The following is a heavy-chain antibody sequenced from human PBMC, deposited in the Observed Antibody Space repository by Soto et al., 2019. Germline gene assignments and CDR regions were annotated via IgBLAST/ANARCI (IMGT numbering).Heavy chain of an antibody. J-gene: IGHJ5*02. Sequence: SDTLSLTWTVSGGSISNYCWSWIRQPPGKGLEWIGYIYYSGSTNYNPSLKSRVTISVDTSKSQFSLKLSSVTAADTAVYYCAKDSGYNYGYFRWFDPWGQGTLVTVSS. CDR1: GGSISNYC. V-gene: IGHV4-59*12. D-gene: IGHD5-18*01. CDR2: IYYSGST. CDR3: AKDSGYNYGYFRWFDP.